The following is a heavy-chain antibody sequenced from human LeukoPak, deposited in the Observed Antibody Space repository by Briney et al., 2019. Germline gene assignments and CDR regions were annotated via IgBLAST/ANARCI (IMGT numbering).Heavy chain of an antibody. D-gene: IGHD4-17*01. Sequence: GSLRLSCAASGFTFSNAWKSWVRQAPGKGLEWVANIKQDGSEKYYVDSVKGRFTISRDNAKNSLYLQMNSLRAEDTAVYYCGTTVTTGRRYWGQGTLVTVSS. CDR1: GFTFSNAW. CDR2: IKQDGSEK. V-gene: IGHV3-7*01. J-gene: IGHJ4*02. CDR3: GTTVTTGRRY.